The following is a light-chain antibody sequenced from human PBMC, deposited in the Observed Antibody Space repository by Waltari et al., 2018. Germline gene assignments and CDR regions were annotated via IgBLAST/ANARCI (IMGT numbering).Light chain of an antibody. V-gene: IGKV2-29*02. CDR3: MQGIHFPYT. CDR1: QSLLLSDGKTH. Sequence: EIVMTQTPLSLSVTPGQPASISCESGQSLLLSDGKTHLFWHLQKPGQSLQLLMFEVSRRVSGVPDRFSGSGSGTTFTLKISRVEAEDVGVYYCMQGIHFPYTFGQGTKLEIK. CDR2: EVS. J-gene: IGKJ2*01.